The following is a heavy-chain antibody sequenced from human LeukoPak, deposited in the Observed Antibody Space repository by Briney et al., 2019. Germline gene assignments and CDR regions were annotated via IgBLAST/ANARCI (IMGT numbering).Heavy chain of an antibody. J-gene: IGHJ4*02. Sequence: PGGFLRLSCAASGFTFSSYSMNWVRQAPGKGLEWVSYICSSCNSIYYADSEKGRFTICRDKAKNSLYLQMNSLRDEDSAVYYCARDHGIFDYWGQGTLVTVSS. CDR3: ARDHGIFDY. CDR2: ICSSCNSI. CDR1: GFTFSSYS. V-gene: IGHV3-48*02.